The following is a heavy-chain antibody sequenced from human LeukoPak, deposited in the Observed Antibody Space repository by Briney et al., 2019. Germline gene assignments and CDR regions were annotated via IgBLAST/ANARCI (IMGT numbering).Heavy chain of an antibody. V-gene: IGHV3-30*02. Sequence: PGGSLRLSCAASGFTFSSYGMHWVRQAPGKGLEWVAFIRYDGSNKYYADSVKGRFTISRDNAKNSLYLQMNSLRAADTAIYYCASASVDTAMVTVDYWGQGTLVTVSS. D-gene: IGHD5-18*01. CDR3: ASASVDTAMVTVDY. CDR1: GFTFSSYG. J-gene: IGHJ4*02. CDR2: IRYDGSNK.